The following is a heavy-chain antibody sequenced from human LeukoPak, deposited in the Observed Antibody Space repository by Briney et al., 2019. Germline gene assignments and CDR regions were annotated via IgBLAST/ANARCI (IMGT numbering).Heavy chain of an antibody. Sequence: SETLSLTCTVSGDSISNYYWTWVRQSPGKGLEWIGYIYSSGSANYSPSLKSRVTMSIDMSKNQFSLNLRSVTAADTAVYYCARGVNLNYFGSGSLDFWGQGTLVTVSS. V-gene: IGHV4-59*01. J-gene: IGHJ4*02. CDR3: ARGVNLNYFGSGSLDF. D-gene: IGHD3-10*01. CDR1: GDSISNYY. CDR2: IYSSGSA.